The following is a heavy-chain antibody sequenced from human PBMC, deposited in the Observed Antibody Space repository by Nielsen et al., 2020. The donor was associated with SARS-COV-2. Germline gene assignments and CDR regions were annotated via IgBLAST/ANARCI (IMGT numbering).Heavy chain of an antibody. D-gene: IGHD3-9*01. Sequence: ASVKVSCKASGYTFTSYGISWVRQAPGQGLEWMGWISAYNGNTNYAQKLQGRVTMTTDTSTSTAYMELRSLRSDDTAVYYCARGGGYYDILTGYYTIDYWGQGTLVTVSS. V-gene: IGHV1-18*01. CDR2: ISAYNGNT. CDR3: ARGGGYYDILTGYYTIDY. CDR1: GYTFTSYG. J-gene: IGHJ4*02.